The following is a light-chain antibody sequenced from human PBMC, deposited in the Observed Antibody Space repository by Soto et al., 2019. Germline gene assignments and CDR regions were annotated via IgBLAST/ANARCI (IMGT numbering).Light chain of an antibody. J-gene: IGLJ2*01. CDR3: FSYAGRDTLVV. CDR2: EAT. CDR1: SSDLGSYNL. Sequence: QSALTQPASVSGSPGQSITISCTGTSSDLGSYNLVSWYQHHPGKAPKLMIYEATKRPSGISSRFSGSKSGYTASLTISGLQAEDEAFYSCFSYAGRDTLVVSGGGTQLTVL. V-gene: IGLV2-23*01.